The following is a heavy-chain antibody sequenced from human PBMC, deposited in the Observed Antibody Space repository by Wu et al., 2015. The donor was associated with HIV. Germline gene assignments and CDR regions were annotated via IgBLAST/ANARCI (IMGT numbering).Heavy chain of an antibody. V-gene: IGHV1-46*03. CDR1: GYTFTSYY. CDR3: ARDNGVYYGSGRGVDGLYYMDV. J-gene: IGHJ6*03. Sequence: QVQLVQSGAEVKKPGASVKVSCKASGYTFTSYYMHWVRQAPGQGLEWMGIINPSGGSTSYAQKFQGRVTMTRDTSTSTVYMELSSLRSEDTAVYYCARDNGVYYGSGRGVDGLYYMDVVGQRGPRSPSP. D-gene: IGHD3-10*01. CDR2: INPSGGST.